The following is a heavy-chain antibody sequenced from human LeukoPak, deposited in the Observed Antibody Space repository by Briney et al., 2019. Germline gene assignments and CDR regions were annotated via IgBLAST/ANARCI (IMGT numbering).Heavy chain of an antibody. J-gene: IGHJ4*02. CDR2: IYYSGST. V-gene: IGHV4-59*01. CDR1: GGSISSYY. D-gene: IGHD1-26*01. CDR3: AREFVQWEPDY. Sequence: SETLXLTCTVSGGSISSYYWSWIRQPPGKGLEWIGYIYYSGSTNYNPSLKSRVTISVDTSKNQFSLKLSSVTAADTAVYYCAREFVQWEPDYWGQGTLVTVSS.